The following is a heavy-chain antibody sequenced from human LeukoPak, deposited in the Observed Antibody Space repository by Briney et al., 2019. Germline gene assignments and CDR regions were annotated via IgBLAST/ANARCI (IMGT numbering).Heavy chain of an antibody. V-gene: IGHV1-69*04. J-gene: IGHJ4*02. Sequence: SVTVSCKASGCTFSSYTISWVRQAPGQGLEWMGRIIPILGMANYAQKLQGRVTITADKSTSTAYLEQSSLRCEDTAVSYCARDGKEQYYDTPIDYWGQGNLVTVSS. CDR3: ARDGKEQYYDTPIDY. D-gene: IGHD3-16*01. CDR1: GCTFSSYT. CDR2: IIPILGMA.